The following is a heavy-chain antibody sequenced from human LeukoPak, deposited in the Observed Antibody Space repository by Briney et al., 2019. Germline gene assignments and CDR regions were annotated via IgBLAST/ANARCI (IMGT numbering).Heavy chain of an antibody. V-gene: IGHV4-39*01. Sequence: SETLSLTCTVSGGSISSSSYYWGWIRQPPGKGLEWIGSIYYSGSTYYNPSLKSRVTISVDTSKNQFSLKLSSVTAADTAVYYCAGLIPMRYYDSSGYFDYWGQGTLVTVSS. CDR3: AGLIPMRYYDSSGYFDY. CDR2: IYYSGST. CDR1: GGSISSSSYY. D-gene: IGHD3-22*01. J-gene: IGHJ4*02.